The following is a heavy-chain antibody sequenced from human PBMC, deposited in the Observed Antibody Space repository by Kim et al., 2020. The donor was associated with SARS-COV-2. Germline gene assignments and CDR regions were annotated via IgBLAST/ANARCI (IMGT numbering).Heavy chain of an antibody. CDR3: ARPPLWFGQNFDY. J-gene: IGHJ4*02. D-gene: IGHD3-10*01. Sequence: SNPSLKSRVTISVDTSKNQFSLKLSSVTAADTAVYYCARPPLWFGQNFDYWGQGTLVTVSS. V-gene: IGHV4-34*01.